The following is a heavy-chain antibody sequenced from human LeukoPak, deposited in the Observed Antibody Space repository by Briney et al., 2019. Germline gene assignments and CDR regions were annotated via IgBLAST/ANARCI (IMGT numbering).Heavy chain of an antibody. J-gene: IGHJ3*02. D-gene: IGHD5-24*01. V-gene: IGHV3-53*01. CDR3: ARAGDDYKDAFDI. CDR2: IYSGGST. Sequence: GGSLRLSCAASGFTVTSNYMSWVRQAPGKGLEWVSVIYSGGSTYYADSVKGRFTISRDKSKNTLYLQMNSLRAEDTAVYYCARAGDDYKDAFDIWGQGTMVTVSS. CDR1: GFTVTSNY.